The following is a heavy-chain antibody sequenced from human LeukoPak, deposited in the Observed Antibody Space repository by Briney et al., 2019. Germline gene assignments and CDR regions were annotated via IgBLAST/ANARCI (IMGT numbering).Heavy chain of an antibody. J-gene: IGHJ5*02. CDR1: GFTFSSNW. V-gene: IGHV3-7*03. Sequence: GGSLRLSCAASGFTFSSNWMSWVRQAPGKGLEWVANIKQAGSEKYYVDSVKGRFTISRDNAKNSLYLQMDSLRVEDTAVYYCAREGPLGKFDPWGQGTLVTVSS. CDR3: AREGPLGKFDP. CDR2: IKQAGSEK. D-gene: IGHD3-16*01.